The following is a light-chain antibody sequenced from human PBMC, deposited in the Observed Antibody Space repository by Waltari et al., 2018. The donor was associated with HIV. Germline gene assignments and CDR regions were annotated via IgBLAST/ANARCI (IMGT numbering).Light chain of an antibody. CDR3: MEPLQAT. V-gene: IGKV2-28*01. CDR2: LGS. CDR1: QSLLQSNGYNY. J-gene: IGKJ5*01. Sequence: DIVMTHFPPPLPVPLGEPASIPCRSSQSLLQSNGYNYLDWYLQKPGQSPQLLIYLGSDRASGVPDRFSGSGSGTDFTLKISRVEAEDVGIYYCMEPLQATFGQGTRLEIK.